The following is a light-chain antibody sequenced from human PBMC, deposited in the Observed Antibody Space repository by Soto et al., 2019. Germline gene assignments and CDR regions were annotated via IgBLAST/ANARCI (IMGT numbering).Light chain of an antibody. CDR1: QSISSTY. CDR2: GAS. J-gene: IGKJ1*01. V-gene: IGKV3-20*01. CDR3: QQYDSSPT. Sequence: EIVLTQSPGTLSLSPGERATLSCRASQSISSTYLAWYQQKPGQAPRLLIYGASSRATGIPDRFSGSGSETDFTLTISRLEPEDFAVYYCQQYDSSPTFGQGTKVDIK.